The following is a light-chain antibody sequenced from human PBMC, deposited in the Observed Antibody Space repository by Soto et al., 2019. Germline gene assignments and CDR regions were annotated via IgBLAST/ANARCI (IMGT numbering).Light chain of an antibody. CDR1: SSNIGSNT. Sequence: QSVLTQPPSASGTPGQRVTISCSGGSSNIGSNTVNWYQQLPGTAPKLLIYGNNQRPSGVPDRFSVSKSGTSASLAISGLQSEDEADYYCATWDDSLNGWVFGGGTKLTVL. CDR3: ATWDDSLNGWV. J-gene: IGLJ3*02. V-gene: IGLV1-44*01. CDR2: GNN.